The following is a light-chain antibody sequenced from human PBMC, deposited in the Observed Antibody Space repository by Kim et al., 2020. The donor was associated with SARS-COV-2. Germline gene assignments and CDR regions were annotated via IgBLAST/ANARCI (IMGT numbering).Light chain of an antibody. CDR1: QSVSNY. J-gene: IGKJ5*01. CDR3: QQRRNWPIT. Sequence: EIVLTQSPATLSLSPGERATLSCRASQSVSNYLAWYQQKPGQAPRLLIYDASNRATGIPARFSGSGSGTDFTLTISSLEPADFAVYYCQQRRNWPITFGQGTRLEIK. V-gene: IGKV3-11*01. CDR2: DAS.